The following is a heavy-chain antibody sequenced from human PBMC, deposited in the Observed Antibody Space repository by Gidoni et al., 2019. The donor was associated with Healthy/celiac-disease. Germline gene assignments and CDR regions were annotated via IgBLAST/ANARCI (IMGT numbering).Heavy chain of an antibody. CDR1: GFTFSAVA. D-gene: IGHD3-3*01. J-gene: IGHJ5*02. CDR3: ARDRPLPEISKYYNYWSGSSEFDP. CDR2: ISPDGNNY. V-gene: IGHV3-30*03. Sequence: QMQLVEPGGGVIHPGSSLRLSCGASGFTFSAVATPWVRQAPGKGLERVADISPDGNNYCFGDSVRGRFAVARDNSKNILYLQMDRLRPEDTGLYFCARDRPLPEISKYYNYWSGSSEFDPRGQGTLVTVSS.